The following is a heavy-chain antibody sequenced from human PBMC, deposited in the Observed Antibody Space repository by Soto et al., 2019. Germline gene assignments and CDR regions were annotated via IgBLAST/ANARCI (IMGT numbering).Heavy chain of an antibody. CDR3: ASRGYCSSTSCYDY. V-gene: IGHV1-46*03. D-gene: IGHD2-2*01. CDR2: INPSGGST. CDR1: WYRFTSYN. J-gene: IGHJ4*02. Sequence: GAPAEAPRKGVWYRFTSYNIDRGRKTPGQGLEWMGIINPSGGSTSYAQKFQGRVTMTRDTSTSTVYMELSSLRSEDTAVYYCASRGYCSSTSCYDYWGQGTLVTVSS.